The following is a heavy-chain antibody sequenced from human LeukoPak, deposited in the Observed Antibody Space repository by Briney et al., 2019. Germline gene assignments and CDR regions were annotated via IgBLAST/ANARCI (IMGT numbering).Heavy chain of an antibody. V-gene: IGHV3-73*01. CDR2: IRSKANSYAT. Sequence: GGSLRLSCAASGFTFSGSAMHWVRQASGKGLEWVGRIRSKANSYATAYAASVKGRFTISRDDSKNTAYPQMNSLKTEDTAVYYCTRHGGDSSGYYYDYWGQGTLVTVSS. J-gene: IGHJ4*02. CDR1: GFTFSGSA. CDR3: TRHGGDSSGYYYDY. D-gene: IGHD3-22*01.